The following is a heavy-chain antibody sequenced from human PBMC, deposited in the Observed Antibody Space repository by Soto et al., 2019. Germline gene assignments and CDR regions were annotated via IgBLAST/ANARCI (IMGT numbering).Heavy chain of an antibody. CDR2: ISYDGSNK. CDR3: ARDLDSSGLDY. CDR1: GFTFSSYA. Sequence: GGSLRLSCAASGFTFSSYAMHWVRQAPGKGLEWVAVISYDGSNKYYADSVKGRFTISRDNSKNTLYPQMNSLRAEDTAVYYCARDLDSSGLDYWGQGTLVTVSS. V-gene: IGHV3-30-3*01. J-gene: IGHJ4*02. D-gene: IGHD3-22*01.